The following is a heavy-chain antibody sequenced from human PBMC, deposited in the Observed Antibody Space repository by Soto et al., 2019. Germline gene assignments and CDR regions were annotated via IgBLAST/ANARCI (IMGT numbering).Heavy chain of an antibody. J-gene: IGHJ4*02. CDR3: ARMNYYDTSGYPFDY. D-gene: IGHD3-22*01. V-gene: IGHV4-59*01. Sequence: NPSETLSLTCTVSGCSISSYYWSWIRQPPGKGLEWIGYIYFRGTTNYNPSLKSRVTMSADTSKNQFSLKLNSVTAADTAVYYCARMNYYDTSGYPFDYWGQGMMVTVS. CDR2: IYFRGTT. CDR1: GCSISSYY.